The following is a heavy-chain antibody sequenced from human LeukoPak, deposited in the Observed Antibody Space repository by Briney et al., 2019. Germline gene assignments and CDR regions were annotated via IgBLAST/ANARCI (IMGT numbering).Heavy chain of an antibody. D-gene: IGHD4-23*01. CDR2: IKQDGSEK. J-gene: IGHJ4*02. Sequence: GGSLRLSCAASGFTFSSYWMSWVRQAPGKGLEWVANIKQDGSEKYYVDSVKGRFTISRDNAKNSLYLQMNSLRAEDTAVYYCATDYPSWGSTVVTPLAHWGQGTLVTVSS. CDR1: GFTFSSYW. CDR3: ATDYPSWGSTVVTPLAH. V-gene: IGHV3-7*01.